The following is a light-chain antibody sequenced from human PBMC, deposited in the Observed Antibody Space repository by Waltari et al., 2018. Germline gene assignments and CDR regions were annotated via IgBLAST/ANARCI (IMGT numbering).Light chain of an antibody. CDR1: SADVGAHNH. CDR3: CSSTSSNTYV. V-gene: IGLV2-14*03. Sequence: QSALTQPASVSGYPGQSITISCTGTSADVGAHNHVSWYQEHPGTAPKLLIYDVTYRPSGFPNRFSGSKSGNTASLTISGLQTEDEADYYCCSSTSSNTYVFGTGTKVTVV. J-gene: IGLJ1*01. CDR2: DVT.